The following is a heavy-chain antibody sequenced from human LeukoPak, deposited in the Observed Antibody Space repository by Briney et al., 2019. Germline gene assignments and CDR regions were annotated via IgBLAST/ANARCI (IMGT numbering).Heavy chain of an antibody. CDR2: INTVGTYI. V-gene: IGHV3-21*01. J-gene: IGHJ4*02. Sequence: GGSLRLSCAASGFTFSSYSFNWVRQAPGKGLEWVSSINTVGTYIYYADSVRGRFTISRDNAENSLWLQMNSLRAEDSAVYYLARLGRNSDRGGFYYYNDYWGQGTLVTVSS. CDR3: ARLGRNSDRGGFYYYNDY. D-gene: IGHD3-22*01. CDR1: GFTFSSYS.